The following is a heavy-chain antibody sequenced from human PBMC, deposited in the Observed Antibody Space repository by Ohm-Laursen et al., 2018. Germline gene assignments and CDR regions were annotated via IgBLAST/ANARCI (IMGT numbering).Heavy chain of an antibody. CDR3: ARHRVKLNREVIIMTHYFDH. Sequence: PSETLSLTWSVSGDSMSYYYWSWIRLSPGKGLEWIGYVYERGGTQYNPFLESRATISVDTSKTQVSLNLRSVTAADTAVYYCARHRVKLNREVIIMTHYFDHWGQGTLVTVSS. D-gene: IGHD3-10*01. V-gene: IGHV4-59*08. CDR1: GDSMSYYY. J-gene: IGHJ4*02. CDR2: VYERGGT.